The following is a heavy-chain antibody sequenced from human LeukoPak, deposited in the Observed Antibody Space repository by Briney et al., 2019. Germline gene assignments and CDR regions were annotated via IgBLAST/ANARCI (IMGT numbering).Heavy chain of an antibody. D-gene: IGHD6-6*01. CDR1: GYSISSGYY. Sequence: SETLSLTCALSGYSISSGYYWGWIRQPPGKGLEWIGRIYQSGSTYYNPSLKRRVTISVASSKNQFSLKLSSVTAADTAVYYCARQPYSSSSGYFDYWGQGTLVTVSS. J-gene: IGHJ4*02. CDR2: IYQSGST. CDR3: ARQPYSSSSGYFDY. V-gene: IGHV4-38-2*01.